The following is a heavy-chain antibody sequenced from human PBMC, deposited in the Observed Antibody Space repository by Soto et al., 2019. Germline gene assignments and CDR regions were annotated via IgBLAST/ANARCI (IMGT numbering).Heavy chain of an antibody. Sequence: SETLSLTCTVSGGSISPHSWSWMRQSPGRGLEWLGYVYYGGNTNYNPSLESRVTISLDTSKNQFSLKMSSVTATDTAVYYCARHCSGDSCHYYYMDVWGKGITVTVSS. J-gene: IGHJ6*03. V-gene: IGHV4-59*08. CDR1: GGSISPHS. D-gene: IGHD2-15*01. CDR2: VYYGGNT. CDR3: ARHCSGDSCHYYYMDV.